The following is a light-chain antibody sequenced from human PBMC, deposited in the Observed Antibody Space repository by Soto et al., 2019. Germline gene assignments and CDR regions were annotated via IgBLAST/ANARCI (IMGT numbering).Light chain of an antibody. CDR1: QSVSSSY. Sequence: EILLTQSPGTLSLSPGERATLSCWASQSVSSSYLAWYKQKPGQAPRLLIYGASSRATGIPDRLSGSGSGTEFTLTISRLEPEDFAVYYCQQYGSSGTFGQGTKVDI. J-gene: IGKJ1*01. CDR2: GAS. V-gene: IGKV3-20*01. CDR3: QQYGSSGT.